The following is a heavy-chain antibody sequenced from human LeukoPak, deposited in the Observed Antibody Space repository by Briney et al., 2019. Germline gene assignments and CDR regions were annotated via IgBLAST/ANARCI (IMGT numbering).Heavy chain of an antibody. J-gene: IGHJ4*02. CDR2: ISAYNGNT. CDR1: GYTFTSYG. CDR3: ARDKASSTSCPGCPVN. D-gene: IGHD2-2*01. Sequence: GASVKVSYKASGYTFTSYGISWMRQAPGQGLEWMGWISAYNGNTNYAQKLQGRVTMTTDTSTSTAYMELRSLRSDDTAVYYCARDKASSTSCPGCPVNWGQGTLVTVSS. V-gene: IGHV1-18*01.